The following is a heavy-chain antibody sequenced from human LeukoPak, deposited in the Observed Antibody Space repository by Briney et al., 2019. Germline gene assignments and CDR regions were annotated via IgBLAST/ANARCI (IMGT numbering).Heavy chain of an antibody. CDR2: INGGGNTT. D-gene: IGHD6-19*01. J-gene: IGHJ6*03. CDR3: TKELHVAVAVAEFYYFYLDV. CDR1: GFAFSSFA. V-gene: IGHV3-23*01. Sequence: PGGSLRLSCAASGFAFSSFAMGWVRQPPGKGLEWLSTINGGGNTTFYADSVKGRFTISRDNSKNTPYLHMDCLRTDDTAIYYCTKELHVAVAVAEFYYFYLDVWAKGPRSPSP.